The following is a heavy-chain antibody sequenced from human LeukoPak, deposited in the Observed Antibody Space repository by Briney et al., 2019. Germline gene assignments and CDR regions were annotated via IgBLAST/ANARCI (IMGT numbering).Heavy chain of an antibody. CDR1: GFTFDDYA. D-gene: IGHD7-27*01. V-gene: IGHV3-9*01. Sequence: SGGSLRLSCATSGFTFDDYAMHWVRQAPGKGLEWVSGISWNSGTIVYADSVKGRFTISRDNAKNSLYLQMNSLRPEDSALYYCAKGAELGIPNPRFDYWGQGTLVTVSS. CDR2: ISWNSGTI. CDR3: AKGAELGIPNPRFDY. J-gene: IGHJ4*02.